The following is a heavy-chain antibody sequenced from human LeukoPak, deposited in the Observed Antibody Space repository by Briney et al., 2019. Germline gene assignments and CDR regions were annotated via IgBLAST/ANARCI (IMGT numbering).Heavy chain of an antibody. CDR1: GYTFTSYG. CDR2: ISAYNGNT. Sequence: GAPVKVSCKASGYTFTSYGISWVRQAPGQGLEWMGWISAYNGNTNYAQKLQGRVTMTTDTSTSTAYMELRSLRSDDTAVYYCAREYGYYDSSGYYSDYWGQGTLVTVSP. V-gene: IGHV1-18*01. CDR3: AREYGYYDSSGYYSDY. D-gene: IGHD3-22*01. J-gene: IGHJ4*02.